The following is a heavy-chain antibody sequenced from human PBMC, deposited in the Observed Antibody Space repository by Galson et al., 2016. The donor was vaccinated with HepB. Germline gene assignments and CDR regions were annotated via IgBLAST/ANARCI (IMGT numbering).Heavy chain of an antibody. J-gene: IGHJ6*02. CDR1: EVTVSSNY. V-gene: IGHV3-53*05. CDR3: AKDRGDGSSGWYLTRVSWDYYYGMDV. D-gene: IGHD6-19*01. Sequence: SLRLSCAASEVTVSSNYMTWIRQAPGKGLEWVSVIFSGGYTYYSDSVKGRFTTSRDNSKNMVYLQMNGLRAEDTAVYYCAKDRGDGSSGWYLTRVSWDYYYGMDVWGQGTLVSVSS. CDR2: IFSGGYT.